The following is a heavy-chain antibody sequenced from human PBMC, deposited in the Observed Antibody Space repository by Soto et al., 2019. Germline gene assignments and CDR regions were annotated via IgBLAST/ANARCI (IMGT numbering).Heavy chain of an antibody. Sequence: GGSLRLSCAASGFIFRSYAMTWVRQAPGQGLAWVSGISCSGGSTYYADSVKGRFTISRDNAKSTLYLQMNSLRAEDTAIYYCSKYSDSSGDYYYAMDVWGQGTTVTVSS. CDR2: ISCSGGST. CDR1: GFIFRSYA. V-gene: IGHV3-23*01. D-gene: IGHD6-6*01. CDR3: SKYSDSSGDYYYAMDV. J-gene: IGHJ6*02.